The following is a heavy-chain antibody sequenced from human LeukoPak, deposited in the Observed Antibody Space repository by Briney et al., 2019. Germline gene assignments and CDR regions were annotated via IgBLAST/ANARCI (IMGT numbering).Heavy chain of an antibody. V-gene: IGHV4-39*01. D-gene: IGHD6-13*01. J-gene: IGHJ5*02. Sequence: GSLRLSCAASGFTFSSHAMSWVRQPPGKGLEWIGSMFYSGSIHNNPSLKSRVTISVDTTKNQLSLKVSSVTAADTAVYYCARFGTISSWYVGYFDTWGQGILVTVSS. CDR3: ARFGTISSWYVGYFDT. CDR2: MFYSGSI. CDR1: GFTFSSHA.